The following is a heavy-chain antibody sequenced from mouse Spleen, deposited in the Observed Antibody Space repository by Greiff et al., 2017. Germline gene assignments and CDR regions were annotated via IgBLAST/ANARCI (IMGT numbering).Heavy chain of an antibody. CDR3: ARNGELVYFDY. CDR1: GYSITSDYA. CDR2: ISYSGST. V-gene: IGHV3-2*02. Sequence: ESGPGLVKPSQSLSLTCTVTGYSITSDYAWNWIRQFPGNKLEWMGYISYSGSTSYNPSLKSRISITRDTSKNQFFLQLNSVTTEDTATYYCARNGELVYFDYWGQGTTLTVSS. J-gene: IGHJ2*01.